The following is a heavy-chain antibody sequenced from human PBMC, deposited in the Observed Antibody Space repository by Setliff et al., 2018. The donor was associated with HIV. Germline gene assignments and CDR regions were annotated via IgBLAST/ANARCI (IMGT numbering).Heavy chain of an antibody. V-gene: IGHV2-5*01. J-gene: IGHJ4*02. CDR3: AHSQGSGTFDVGFPHYFDY. CDR2: ISWNEDR. Sequence: SGPTLVNPTQTLTLTCTFSGFSLSTSGVGVGWIRQPPGKALEWIALISWNEDRRYSPSLKSRLTLSKDTSKNQAVLTMTNMDPVDTATYYCAHSQGSGTFDVGFPHYFDYWGQGTLVTVSS. D-gene: IGHD3-10*01. CDR1: GFSLSTSGVG.